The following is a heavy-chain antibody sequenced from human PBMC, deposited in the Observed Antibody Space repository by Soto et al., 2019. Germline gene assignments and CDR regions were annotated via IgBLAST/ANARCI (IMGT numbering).Heavy chain of an antibody. CDR3: AKSRDGYSFYYFYGMDV. J-gene: IGHJ6*02. V-gene: IGHV3-30*18. CDR1: GCTFSNYC. Sequence: GGSLSLSCASSGCTFSNYCMHWVRQAPGKGLEWVAAILYDGSNTYYAYSVKGRFTISRDNSKNTLYLEMNSLRPEDTAVYHCAKSRDGYSFYYFYGMDVWGQGTTVNVSS. CDR2: ILYDGSNT. D-gene: IGHD4-4*01.